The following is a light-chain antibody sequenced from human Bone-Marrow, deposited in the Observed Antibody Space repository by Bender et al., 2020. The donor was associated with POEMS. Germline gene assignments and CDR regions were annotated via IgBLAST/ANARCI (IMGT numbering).Light chain of an antibody. CDR3: SSYAGSNTFL. CDR1: SCDVGNYNL. J-gene: IGLJ1*01. V-gene: IGLV2-23*02. Sequence: QSALTQPASVSGSPGQSITISCTGTSCDVGNYNLVSWYQHHPGKAPKLMIYEDDERPSGVSIRFSGSKSGNTASLTISGLQAEDEGDYYCSSYAGSNTFLFGPGSKVTVL. CDR2: EDD.